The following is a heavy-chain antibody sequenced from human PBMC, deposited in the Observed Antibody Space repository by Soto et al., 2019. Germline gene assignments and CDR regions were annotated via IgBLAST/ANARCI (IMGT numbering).Heavy chain of an antibody. Sequence: VGSLRLSCATSGFTFSSYAMVWVRQAAEKGLEWVASISNNGDTAYYADSVKGRFTISRGNSENTLYLQMNGLRADDTALYFCAKSRVFIGAIVTLLDSWGQGT. CDR1: GFTFSSYA. CDR3: AKSRVFIGAIVTLLDS. V-gene: IGHV3-23*01. CDR2: ISNNGDTA. D-gene: IGHD3-16*02. J-gene: IGHJ4*02.